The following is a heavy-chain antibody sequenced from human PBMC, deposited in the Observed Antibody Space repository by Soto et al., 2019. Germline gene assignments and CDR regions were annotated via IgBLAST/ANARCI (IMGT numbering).Heavy chain of an antibody. V-gene: IGHV3-30*18. CDR1: GFTFSSYG. D-gene: IGHD6-6*01. J-gene: IGHJ4*02. CDR3: AKERPPYCSSSGGFDY. CDR2: ISYDGSNK. Sequence: QVQLVESGGGVVQPGRSLRLSCAASGFTFSSYGMHWVRQAPGKGLEWVAVISYDGSNKYYSDSVKGRFTISRDNSKNTLYLQLDSLGAGDTAVNYCAKERPPYCSSSGGFDYWGQGTLVTDFS.